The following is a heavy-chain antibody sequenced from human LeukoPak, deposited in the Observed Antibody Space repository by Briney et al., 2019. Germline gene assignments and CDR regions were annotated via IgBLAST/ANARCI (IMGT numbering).Heavy chain of an antibody. CDR1: GGSINKYY. D-gene: IGHD4-17*01. CDR2: ISYSGST. CDR3: ARGHDGVVGWFAP. J-gene: IGHJ5*02. V-gene: IGHV4-59*01. Sequence: PSETLSLTCTVSGGSINKYYWIWIPQPPGKGLEWIGHISYSGSTKYNPALSSRITMSVDTSNNQFSLKVTSVTAADTAVYYCARGHDGVVGWFAPWGRGTLVTVSS.